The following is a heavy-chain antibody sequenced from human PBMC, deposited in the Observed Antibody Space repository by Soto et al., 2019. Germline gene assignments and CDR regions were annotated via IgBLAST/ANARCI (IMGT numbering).Heavy chain of an antibody. D-gene: IGHD6-6*01. CDR1: GGSISDFY. CDR2: IYYTGRT. V-gene: IGHV4-59*01. J-gene: IGHJ4*02. CDR3: ARLGGVAARTFDY. Sequence: TVSGGSISDFYWTWIRQSPGKGLEWIGYIYYTGRTDYNPSLASRLTISVDPSKTQLSLNLRSVSPADTAVYYCARLGGVAARTFDYWGPGTLVTVSS.